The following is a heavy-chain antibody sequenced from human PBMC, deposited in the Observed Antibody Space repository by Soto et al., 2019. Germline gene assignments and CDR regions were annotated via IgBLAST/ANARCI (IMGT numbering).Heavy chain of an antibody. CDR1: GGTFSSYT. CDR2: IIPILGIA. J-gene: IGHJ4*02. D-gene: IGHD6-19*01. CDR3: ASSASGSGWYYFDY. Sequence: QVQLVQSGAEVKKPGSSVKVSCKASGGTFSSYTISWVRQAPGQGLEWMGRIIPILGIANYAQKFQGRVTIPADKSTSTAYMELSSLRSEDTAVYYCASSASGSGWYYFDYWGQGTLVTVSS. V-gene: IGHV1-69*02.